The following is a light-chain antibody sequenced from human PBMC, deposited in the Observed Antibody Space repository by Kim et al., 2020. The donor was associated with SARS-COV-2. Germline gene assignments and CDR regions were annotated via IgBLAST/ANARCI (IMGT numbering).Light chain of an antibody. CDR2: GAA. CDR1: QSVSSSY. V-gene: IGKV3-20*01. J-gene: IGKJ4*01. CDR3: QHHPP. Sequence: EIVLTQSPGTLSLSPGERATLSCRASQSVSSSYLAWYQQKPGQAPRLLIYGAASRATGIPDRFSGSGSGTDFTLTISRLEPEDFAVYYCQHHPPFGGGTKVDIK.